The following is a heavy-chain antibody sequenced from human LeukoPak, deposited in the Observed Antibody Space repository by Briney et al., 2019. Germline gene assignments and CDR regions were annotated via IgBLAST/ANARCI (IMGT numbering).Heavy chain of an antibody. CDR2: IRYDGSNK. V-gene: IGHV3-30*02. CDR1: GFTFSSYG. J-gene: IGHJ4*02. Sequence: PGGFLRLSCAASGFTFSSYGMHWVRQAPGKGLEWVAFIRYDGSNKYYADSVKGRFTISRDNSKNTLYLQMNSLRAEDTAVYYCAKDRSGDSYYFDYWGQGTLVTVSS. CDR3: AKDRSGDSYYFDY. D-gene: IGHD4-17*01.